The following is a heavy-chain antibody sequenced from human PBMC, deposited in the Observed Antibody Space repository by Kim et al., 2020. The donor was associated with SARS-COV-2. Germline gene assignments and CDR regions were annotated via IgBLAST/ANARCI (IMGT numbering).Heavy chain of an antibody. J-gene: IGHJ4*02. Sequence: SETLSLTCAVYGGSFSGYYWSWIRQPPGKGLEWIGEINHSGSTNYNPSLKSRVTISVDTSKNQFSLKLSSVTAADTAVYYCARGAIITGTTYNFDYWGQGTLVTVSS. CDR2: INHSGST. CDR1: GGSFSGYY. D-gene: IGHD1-20*01. CDR3: ARGAIITGTTYNFDY. V-gene: IGHV4-34*01.